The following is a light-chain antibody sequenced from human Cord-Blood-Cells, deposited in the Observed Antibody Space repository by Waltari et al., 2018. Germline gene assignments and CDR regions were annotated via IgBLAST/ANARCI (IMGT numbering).Light chain of an antibody. V-gene: IGLV2-23*01. CDR3: CSYAGSSTVV. Sequence: QSALTQPASVSGSPGQSITISCTGTSRDVGSYYLVSWYQQHPGKAPKLMIYEGSKRPQGFSNRFSGSKSGNTSSLTLSGLQAEDEADYYCCSYAGSSTVVFGGGTKLTVL. CDR2: EGS. CDR1: SRDVGSYYL. J-gene: IGLJ2*01.